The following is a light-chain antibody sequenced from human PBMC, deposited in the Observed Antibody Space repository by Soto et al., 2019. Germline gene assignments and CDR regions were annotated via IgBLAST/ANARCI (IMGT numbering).Light chain of an antibody. CDR1: SSNIGNFY. J-gene: IGLJ7*01. CDR2: KNN. V-gene: IGLV1-47*01. Sequence: QAVVTQPPSASGTPGQRVTISCSGSSSNIGNFYVYWYQQLPGTAPKLLIYKNNQRPLGVPDRFSGSKSGTSASLAISGLRSEDEADYYCAAWDDSLSGPGVFGGGTKLTVL. CDR3: AAWDDSLSGPGV.